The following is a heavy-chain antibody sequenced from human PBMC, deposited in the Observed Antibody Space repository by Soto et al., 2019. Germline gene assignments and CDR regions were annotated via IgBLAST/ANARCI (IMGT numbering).Heavy chain of an antibody. J-gene: IGHJ4*02. V-gene: IGHV3-23*01. D-gene: IGHD5-18*01. CDR3: VNVDTAMVPFDY. CDR1: GFTFSSYA. Sequence: EVQLLESGGGLVQPGGSLRLSCAASGFTFSSYAMSWVRQAPGKGLEWVSAISGSGGSTYYADSVKGRFTISRDNSKNTLYLQMNSLRAEDTAVYYCVNVDTAMVPFDYWGQGTLVTVSS. CDR2: ISGSGGST.